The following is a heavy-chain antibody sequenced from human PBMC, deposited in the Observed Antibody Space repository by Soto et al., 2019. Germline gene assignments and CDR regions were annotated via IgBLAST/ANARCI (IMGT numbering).Heavy chain of an antibody. V-gene: IGHV4-34*01. CDR2: INHSGST. Sequence: PSETLSLTCAVYGGSFSGYSWSWIRQPPGNGLEWIGAINHSGSTNSNPSLKSRVTISVDPSKNHFSLKLIPVTSADTAVYYCARLADVAAAVPYYYYGMDVLGQGTTVTVSS. J-gene: IGHJ6*02. CDR1: GGSFSGYS. D-gene: IGHD6-13*01. CDR3: ARLADVAAAVPYYYYGMDV.